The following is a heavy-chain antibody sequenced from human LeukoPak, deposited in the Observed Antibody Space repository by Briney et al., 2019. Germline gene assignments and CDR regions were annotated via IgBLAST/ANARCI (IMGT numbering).Heavy chain of an antibody. J-gene: IGHJ4*02. CDR1: GGSLSSSSYY. CDR2: IYYSGST. D-gene: IGHD3-9*01. V-gene: IGHV4-39*01. CDR3: ASRTYYYILTGLNFDY. Sequence: PSETLSLTCTVSGGSLSSSSYYWGWIRQPPGKGLEWIGSIYYSGSTYYNPSLKSRVTISVDTSKNQFSLKLSSVTAAETAVYFWASRTYYYILTGLNFDYWGQGTLVTVSS.